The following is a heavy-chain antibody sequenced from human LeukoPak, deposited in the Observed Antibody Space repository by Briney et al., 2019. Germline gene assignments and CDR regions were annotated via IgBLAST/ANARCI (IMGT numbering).Heavy chain of an antibody. CDR2: ISWNSGSI. J-gene: IGHJ3*02. CDR3: AKDIAAAGNASDI. V-gene: IGHV3-9*01. D-gene: IGHD6-13*01. CDR1: GFTFDDYA. Sequence: GGSLRLSCAASGFTFDDYAMHWVRQAPGKGLEWVSGISWNSGSIGYADSVKGRFTISRDNAKNSLYLQMNSLRAEDTALYYCAKDIAAAGNASDIWGQGTMVTVSS.